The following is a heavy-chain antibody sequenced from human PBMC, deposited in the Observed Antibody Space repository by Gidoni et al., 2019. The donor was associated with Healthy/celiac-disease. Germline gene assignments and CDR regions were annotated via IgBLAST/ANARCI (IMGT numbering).Heavy chain of an antibody. Sequence: QLQLQESGPGLVKPSETLSLTCTVSGGSISSSSYYWCWIRQPPGKGLGWIGSIYYSGSTYYNPSLKSRVTISVDTSKNQFSLKLSSVTAADTAVYYCARHSYLYDYVWGSYRYWETLGGEPRLIFDIWGQGTMVTVSS. CDR1: GGSISSSSYY. CDR2: IYYSGST. J-gene: IGHJ3*02. V-gene: IGHV4-39*01. CDR3: ARHSYLYDYVWGSYRYWETLGGEPRLIFDI. D-gene: IGHD3-16*02.